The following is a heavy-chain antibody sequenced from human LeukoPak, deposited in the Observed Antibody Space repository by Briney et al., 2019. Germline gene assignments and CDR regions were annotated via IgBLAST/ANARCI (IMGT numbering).Heavy chain of an antibody. CDR2: IGPHSTFT. Sequence: SLKVSCETAGFTFIDGYIDWVRHGPGQGLEWMGYIGPHSTFTSSPQEFQGRVTMTREASMSTAYMELTRLTSDDTAVYYCVREGEGPLSKDFDYWGQGTLVTVSS. J-gene: IGHJ4*02. V-gene: IGHV1-2*02. CDR3: VREGEGPLSKDFDY. CDR1: GFTFIDGY. D-gene: IGHD2/OR15-2a*01.